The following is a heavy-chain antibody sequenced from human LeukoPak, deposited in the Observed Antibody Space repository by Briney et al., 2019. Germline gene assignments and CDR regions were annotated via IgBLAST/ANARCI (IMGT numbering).Heavy chain of an antibody. CDR1: GFTFSSYG. CDR2: IRYDGSNK. D-gene: IGHD4-23*01. J-gene: IGHJ5*02. V-gene: IGHV3-30*02. CDR3: AKALDTTVVTPGRFDP. Sequence: GGSLRLSCAASGFTFSSYGMHWVRQAPGKGLEWVAFIRYDGSNKYYADSVKGRFTISRDNSKNTLYLQMNSLRAEDTAVYYCAKALDTTVVTPGRFDPWGQGTLVTVSS.